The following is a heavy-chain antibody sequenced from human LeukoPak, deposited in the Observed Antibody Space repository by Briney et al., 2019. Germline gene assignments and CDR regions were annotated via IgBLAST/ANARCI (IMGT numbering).Heavy chain of an antibody. CDR1: GGSISSYY. Sequence: SQTLSLTCTVSGGSISSYYWSWIRQPPGKGLEWIGYIYYSGSTNYNPSLKSRVTISVDTSKNQFSLKLISVTAADTAVYYCARTHEYFDYWGQGTLVTVSS. CDR3: ARTHEYFDY. J-gene: IGHJ4*02. CDR2: IYYSGST. V-gene: IGHV4-59*01.